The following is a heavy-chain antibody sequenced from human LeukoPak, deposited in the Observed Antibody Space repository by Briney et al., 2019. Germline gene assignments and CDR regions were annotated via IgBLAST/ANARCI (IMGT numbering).Heavy chain of an antibody. CDR1: GFTFSGAA. CDR2: IRNRDYNHAT. D-gene: IGHD3-3*01. Sequence: RGSLTLSCATSGFTFSGAAMHWVRQTSEKGLEWVGHIRNRDYNHATAYAASVIGRFTISRDDSKNTAYLQVNNLKTEDTAVYYCVRLVEWGTTFDNWGQGTTATVSS. J-gene: IGHJ3*02. V-gene: IGHV3-73*01. CDR3: VRLVEWGTTFDN.